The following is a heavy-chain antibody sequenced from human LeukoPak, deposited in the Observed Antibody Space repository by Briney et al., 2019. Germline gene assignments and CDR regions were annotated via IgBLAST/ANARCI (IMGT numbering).Heavy chain of an antibody. V-gene: IGHV4-34*12. Sequence: NSSETLSLTCGVSGGAFSGYYWSWIRQAPGKGLEWIGEMIHSGSSNYNPSLRSRVTISGDTSKNQFSLKLNSLTAADTAVLGGLHGTTAFDFWGQGILVTVSS. CDR2: MIHSGSS. J-gene: IGHJ4*02. CDR3: LHGTTAFDF. CDR1: GGAFSGYY. D-gene: IGHD1-1*01.